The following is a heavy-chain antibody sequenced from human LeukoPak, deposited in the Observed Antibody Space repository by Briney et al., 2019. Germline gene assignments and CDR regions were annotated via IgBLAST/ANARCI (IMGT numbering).Heavy chain of an antibody. J-gene: IGHJ4*02. D-gene: IGHD7-27*01. Sequence: PGGSLRLSCAASGFTFSSYSMNWVRQAPGKGLEWVSYICNSSRTIYYADSVKGRFTISRDNSKNTLYLQMNSLRAEDTAVYYCSKERGRNWGIFDYWGQETLVTVSS. V-gene: IGHV3-48*01. CDR2: ICNSSRTI. CDR1: GFTFSSYS. CDR3: SKERGRNWGIFDY.